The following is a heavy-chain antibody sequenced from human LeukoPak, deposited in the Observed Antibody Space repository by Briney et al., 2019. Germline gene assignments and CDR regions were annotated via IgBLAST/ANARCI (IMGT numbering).Heavy chain of an antibody. CDR3: AIFYGSGSPFDY. CDR2: IYHSGST. V-gene: IGHV4-30-2*01. Sequence: SETLSLTCTVSGGSISSGGYYWSWIRQPPGKGLEWIGYIYHSGSTYYNPSLKSRVTISVDRSKNQFSLKLSSVTAADTAVYYCAIFYGSGSPFDYWGQGTLVTVSS. J-gene: IGHJ4*02. CDR1: GGSISSGGYY. D-gene: IGHD3-10*01.